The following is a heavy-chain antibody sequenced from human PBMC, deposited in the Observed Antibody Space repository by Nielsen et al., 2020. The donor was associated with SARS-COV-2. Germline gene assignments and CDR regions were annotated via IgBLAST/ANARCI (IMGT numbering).Heavy chain of an antibody. D-gene: IGHD4-17*01. CDR1: GFTFDDHG. J-gene: IGHJ4*02. V-gene: IGHV3-9*01. Sequence: SLKISCAASGFTFDDHGMSWVRLAPGKGLEWVSGISWNSGLVGYADSVKGRFTISRDNAENSLYLNMNSLRAEDTALYYCAKVPTSMTTVTFFDFWGQGTLVTVSS. CDR2: ISWNSGLV. CDR3: AKVPTSMTTVTFFDF.